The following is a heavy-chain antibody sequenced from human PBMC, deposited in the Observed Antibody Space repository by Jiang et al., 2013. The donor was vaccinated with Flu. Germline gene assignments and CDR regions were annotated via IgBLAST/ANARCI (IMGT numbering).Heavy chain of an antibody. CDR1: GFTFSSYA. V-gene: IGHV3-30*04. CDR3: ARDRYYDHAFDI. D-gene: IGHD3-22*01. CDR2: ISYDGSNK. J-gene: IGHJ3*02. Sequence: ASGFTFSSYAMHWVRQAPGKGLEWVAVISYDGSNKYYADSVKGRFTISRDNSKNTLYLQMNSLRAEDTAVYYCARDRYYDHAFDIWGQGTMVTVSS.